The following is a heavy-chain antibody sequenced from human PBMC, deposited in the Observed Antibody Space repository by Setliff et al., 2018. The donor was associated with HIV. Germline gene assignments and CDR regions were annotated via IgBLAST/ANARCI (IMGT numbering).Heavy chain of an antibody. D-gene: IGHD3-3*01. CDR3: ARGFTIFGVGSSADPTGNWFDP. J-gene: IGHJ5*02. CDR1: GGSFSGFY. V-gene: IGHV4-34*01. CDR2: INHSGKT. Sequence: PSETLSLTCAVYGGSFSGFYWSWIRQAPGKGLEWIGEINHSGKTNYNPSLKSRITLSVDTSENQFALKLASVTAADTAVYYCARGFTIFGVGSSADPTGNWFDPWGQGTLVTVSS.